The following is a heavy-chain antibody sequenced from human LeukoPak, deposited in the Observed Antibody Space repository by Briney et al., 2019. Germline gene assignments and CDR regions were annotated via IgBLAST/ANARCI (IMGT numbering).Heavy chain of an antibody. Sequence: SETLSLTCTVSGGSISSYYRSWIRQPPGKGLEWIGYIYSSGSTNYNPSLKSRVTISSDTSKNQFSLKLTSVTAADTAVYYCARREVEMRASASGNWLGPWGQGTLVTVSS. CDR1: GGSISSYY. V-gene: IGHV4-4*09. D-gene: IGHD3-10*01. CDR3: ARREVEMRASASGNWLGP. CDR2: IYSSGST. J-gene: IGHJ5*02.